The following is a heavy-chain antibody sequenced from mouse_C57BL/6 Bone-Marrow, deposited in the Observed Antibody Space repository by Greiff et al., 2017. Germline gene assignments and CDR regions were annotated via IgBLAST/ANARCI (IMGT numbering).Heavy chain of an antibody. CDR2: IYPGSGNT. J-gene: IGHJ2*01. V-gene: IGHV1-76*01. Sequence: VKLMESGAELVRPGASVKLSCKASGYTFTDYYINWVKQRPGQGLEWIARIYPGSGNTYYNEKFKGKATLTAEKSSSTAYMQLGSLTSEDSAVYFCAGDYWGQGTTLTVSS. CDR3: AGDY. CDR1: GYTFTDYY.